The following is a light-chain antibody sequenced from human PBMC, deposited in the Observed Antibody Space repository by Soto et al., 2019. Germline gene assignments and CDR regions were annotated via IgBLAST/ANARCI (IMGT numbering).Light chain of an antibody. J-gene: IGKJ5*01. CDR3: QQSYSTPIA. CDR2: DAS. CDR1: QSISNW. Sequence: DIQMTQSPSTLSASVGDRVTITCRASQSISNWLAWYQQKAGKAPRLLIYDASTLQSGVPSRFSGSGSGTDFTLTISSLQPEDFATYYCQQSYSTPIAFGQGTRLAI. V-gene: IGKV1-39*01.